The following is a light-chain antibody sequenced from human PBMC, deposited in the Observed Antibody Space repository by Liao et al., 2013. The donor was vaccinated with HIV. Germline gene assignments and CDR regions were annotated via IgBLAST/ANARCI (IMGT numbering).Light chain of an antibody. CDR3: QAWDNNFVV. CDR1: KLGDKY. CDR2: QDS. Sequence: SYXLTQPPSASVSPGQTASITCSGHKLGDKYACWYQQRPGQSPVLVIYQDSKRPSGIPERFSGSNSGNTATLTISGTQAMDEADYYCQAWDNNFVVFGGGTKLTVL. J-gene: IGLJ2*01. V-gene: IGLV3-1*01.